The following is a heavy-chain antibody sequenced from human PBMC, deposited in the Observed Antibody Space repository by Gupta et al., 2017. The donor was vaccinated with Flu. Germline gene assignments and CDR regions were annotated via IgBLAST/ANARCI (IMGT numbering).Heavy chain of an antibody. Sequence: EVQLVESGGVVVQPGGSLRLSCAASGFTFDDYTMHWVRQAPGKGLEWVSLISWDVGRTYYADSVKGRFTISRDNSKNSLYLQMNSLRTEDTALYYCASLGRRLDYWGQGTLVTVSS. CDR1: GFTFDDYT. J-gene: IGHJ4*02. D-gene: IGHD1-14*01. CDR3: ASLGRRLDY. V-gene: IGHV3-43*01. CDR2: ISWDVGRT.